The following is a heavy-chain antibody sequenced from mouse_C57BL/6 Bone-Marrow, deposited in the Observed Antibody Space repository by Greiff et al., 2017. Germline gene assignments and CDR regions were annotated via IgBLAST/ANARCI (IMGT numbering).Heavy chain of an antibody. Sequence: EVQVVESGAELVRPGASVKLSCTASGFNIKDDYMHWVKQRPEQGLEWIGWIDPENGDTEYASKFQGKATITADTSSNTAYLQLSSLTSEDTAVYYCTTGGSSYYWGQGTTLTVSS. CDR3: TTGGSSYY. D-gene: IGHD1-1*01. J-gene: IGHJ2*01. CDR2: IDPENGDT. V-gene: IGHV14-4*01. CDR1: GFNIKDDY.